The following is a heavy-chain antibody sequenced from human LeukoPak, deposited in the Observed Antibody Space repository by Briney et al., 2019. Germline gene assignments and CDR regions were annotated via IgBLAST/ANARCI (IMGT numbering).Heavy chain of an antibody. J-gene: IGHJ4*02. V-gene: IGHV4-39*01. CDR1: GGSISSSSYY. CDR3: ASLGYGDLGY. CDR2: IYYSGST. D-gene: IGHD4-17*01. Sequence: SETLSLTCTVSGGSISSSSYYWGWIRQPPGKGLEWIGSIYYSGSTYYNPSLKGRVTISVDTSKNQFSLKLSSVTAADTAVYYCASLGYGDLGYWGQGTLVTVSS.